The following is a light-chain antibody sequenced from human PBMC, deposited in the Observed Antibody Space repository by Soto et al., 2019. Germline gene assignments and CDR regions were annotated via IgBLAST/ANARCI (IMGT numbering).Light chain of an antibody. J-gene: IGKJ4*01. V-gene: IGKV1-39*01. CDR3: QQTYFTPLP. CDR1: QRISNY. CDR2: AAS. Sequence: QLPQYRYSLSAXVGDXVTIXXRRSQRISNYLSWYHQKAGKAPKLLIFAASSLQIGVPSRFSGSGFGTDFTLTISSLQPEDFATYYCQQTYFTPLPFAERTNVAIK.